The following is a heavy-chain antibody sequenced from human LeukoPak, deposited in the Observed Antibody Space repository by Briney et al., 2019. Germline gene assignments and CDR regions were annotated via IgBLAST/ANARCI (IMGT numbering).Heavy chain of an antibody. J-gene: IGHJ4*02. CDR2: INPNSGVT. Sequence: ASVKVSCKASAYTFTAYYIHWLRQAPGQGLDWMGWINPNSGVTYYAQDFRGRVTLTHDTSLTTAYMELSGLTSGDTALYFCARPSDILGGGFYAFDVWGQGTLVTVSS. CDR3: ARPSDILGGGFYAFDV. CDR1: AYTFTAYY. V-gene: IGHV1-2*02. D-gene: IGHD3-22*01.